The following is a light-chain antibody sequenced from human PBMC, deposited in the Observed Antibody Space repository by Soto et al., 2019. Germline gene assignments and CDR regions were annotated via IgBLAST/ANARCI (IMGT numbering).Light chain of an antibody. Sequence: DIQMTQSPSSLSAFVGDRVTITCRASQTIYNYLNWYQLKPGKAPKLLISAATSLQSGVPPRFIGSGSGTDFTLTISSLQPEDFATYYCQQSYSTPIFTFGPGTKVDMK. J-gene: IGKJ3*01. CDR3: QQSYSTPIFT. V-gene: IGKV1-39*01. CDR2: AAT. CDR1: QTIYNY.